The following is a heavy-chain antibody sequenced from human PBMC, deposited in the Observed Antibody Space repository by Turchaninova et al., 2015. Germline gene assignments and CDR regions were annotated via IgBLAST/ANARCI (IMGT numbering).Heavy chain of an antibody. D-gene: IGHD3-22*01. Sequence: QVQLQQWGAGLLKPSETLSLTCAVYGGSFRGYYWSWIRQPPGKGLEGIGEINQSGSTNYNPSLKRRVSISVNTSNNQFSLRVRAVTAADTAVYYCARNGRHYYDSSGRMDVWGQGTTVTVSS. V-gene: IGHV4-34*01. J-gene: IGHJ6*02. CDR2: INQSGST. CDR3: ARNGRHYYDSSGRMDV. CDR1: GGSFRGYY.